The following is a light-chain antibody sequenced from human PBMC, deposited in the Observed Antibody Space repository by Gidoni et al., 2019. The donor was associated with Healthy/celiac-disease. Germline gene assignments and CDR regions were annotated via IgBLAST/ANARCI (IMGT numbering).Light chain of an antibody. Sequence: EIVMTQSTATLSVSPGERATLSCRASHSVSSNLAWYQQKPGQAPRLLIYGASTRATGIPARFSGSGSGIEFTLTISSLQSEDFAVYYCQQYNNWPPWTFGQGTKVEIK. CDR1: HSVSSN. CDR3: QQYNNWPPWT. CDR2: GAS. J-gene: IGKJ1*01. V-gene: IGKV3-15*01.